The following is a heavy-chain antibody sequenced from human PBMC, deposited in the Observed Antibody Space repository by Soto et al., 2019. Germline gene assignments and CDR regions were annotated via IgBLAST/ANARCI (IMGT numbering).Heavy chain of an antibody. D-gene: IGHD4-17*01. J-gene: IGHJ5*02. Sequence: QITLKESGPTLVKPTQTLTLTCTFSGFSLSTGGLGVGWLRQPPGRALEWLAVIYWNDDKRYKPSLKSRLTITKDTSQNQVVLTMTNMDPVDTATYYWAHRGYGDYPRDNWFDPWGQGTLVTVSS. CDR2: IYWNDDK. CDR3: AHRGYGDYPRDNWFDP. CDR1: GFSLSTGGLG. V-gene: IGHV2-5*01.